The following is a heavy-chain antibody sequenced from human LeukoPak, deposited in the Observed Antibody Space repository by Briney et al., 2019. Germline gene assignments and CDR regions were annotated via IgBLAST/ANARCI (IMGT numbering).Heavy chain of an antibody. J-gene: IGHJ6*03. CDR2: IYPGDSDT. Sequence: GESLKISCKGSGYSFTSYWIGWVRQMPGKGLEWMGIIYPGDSDTRYSPSFQGQVTISADKSISTAYLQWSSLKASDTAMYYCARHLYSSRGYYYYMDVWGKGTTVTISS. D-gene: IGHD6-13*01. CDR3: ARHLYSSRGYYYYMDV. V-gene: IGHV5-51*01. CDR1: GYSFTSYW.